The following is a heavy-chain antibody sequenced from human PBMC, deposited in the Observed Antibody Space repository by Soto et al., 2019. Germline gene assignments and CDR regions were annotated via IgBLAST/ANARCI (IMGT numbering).Heavy chain of an antibody. CDR3: AGGYGYKLAYCGGDCSHFDY. V-gene: IGHV3-23*01. J-gene: IGHJ4*02. Sequence: GGSLRLSCAASGFTFSSYAMSWVRQAPGKGLEWVSAISGSGGSTYYADSVKGRFTISRDNSKNTLYLQMNSLRAEDTAVYYCAGGYGYKLAYCGGDCSHFDYWGQGTLVTVSS. CDR1: GFTFSSYA. CDR2: ISGSGGST. D-gene: IGHD2-21*02.